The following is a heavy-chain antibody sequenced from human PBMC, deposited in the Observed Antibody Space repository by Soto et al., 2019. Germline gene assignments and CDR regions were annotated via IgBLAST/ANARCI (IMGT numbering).Heavy chain of an antibody. CDR2: ISGSGDRT. J-gene: IGHJ3*01. Sequence: PGGSLRLSCAASVFTFSTSVMSWVRQAPGKGLQWVSSISGSGDRTYYADSVKGRFTVSRDNSKNTLYLDMNTVTADDTALYYCTGSLVARDACEEWGKGRRV. V-gene: IGHV3-23*01. CDR1: VFTFSTSV. D-gene: IGHD5-12*01. CDR3: TGSLVARDACEE.